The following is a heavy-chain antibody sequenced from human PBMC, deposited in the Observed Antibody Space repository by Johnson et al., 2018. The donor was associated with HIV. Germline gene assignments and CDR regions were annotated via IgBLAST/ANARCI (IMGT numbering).Heavy chain of an antibody. CDR2: ISYDGSNK. D-gene: IGHD1-26*01. CDR3: ARDGHGIWENAAFDV. J-gene: IGHJ3*01. Sequence: QVQLVESGGRVVWPGGSLRLTCAASEFTFGDFGMNWVRQAPGKGLDWVAVISYDGSNKYYADSVRGRFTISRDNSKNTLYLQMNSLRAEDTVVYYCARDGHGIWENAAFDVWGQGTMVTVSS. V-gene: IGHV3-30*03. CDR1: EFTFGDFG.